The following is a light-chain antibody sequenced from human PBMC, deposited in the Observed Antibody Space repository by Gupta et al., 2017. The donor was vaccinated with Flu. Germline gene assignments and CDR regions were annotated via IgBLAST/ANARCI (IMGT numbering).Light chain of an antibody. CDR1: SSNIGSNY. V-gene: IGLV1-47*01. Sequence: QSVLTQPPSASGTPGQRVTSSCSGSSSNIGSNYVYWYQQLPGTAPKLLIYRNNQRPSGVPDRFSGSKSGTSASLAISGLRAEDEADYYCAALDDSLSGYVFGTGTKVTVL. J-gene: IGLJ1*01. CDR3: AALDDSLSGYV. CDR2: RNN.